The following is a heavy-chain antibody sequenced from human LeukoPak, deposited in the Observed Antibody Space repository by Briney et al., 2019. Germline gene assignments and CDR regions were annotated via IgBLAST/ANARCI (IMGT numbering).Heavy chain of an antibody. CDR1: SGSISTSNYY. V-gene: IGHV4-39*01. D-gene: IGHD3-9*01. J-gene: IGHJ4*02. CDR2: IFYSGST. Sequence: PSETLSLTCTVSSGSISTSNYYWGWVRQPPGKALEWIGNIFYSGSTYYSPSLKSRVTISLDTSRNQFSLKLSSVTAADTAVYYCASLTTRSGFDYWGQGTLVTVSS. CDR3: ASLTTRSGFDY.